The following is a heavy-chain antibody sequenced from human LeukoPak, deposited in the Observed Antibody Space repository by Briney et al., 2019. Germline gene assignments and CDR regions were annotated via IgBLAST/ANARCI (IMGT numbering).Heavy chain of an antibody. CDR2: INPNSGGT. V-gene: IGHV1-2*02. CDR1: GYTFTDYY. CDR3: ARDIVMVTYWFDP. Sequence: ASVKVSCKASGYTFTDYYMEWVRQAPGQGLEWMGWINPNSGGTNYAQKFQGRVTMTRDTSISTAYMELSRLRSDDTAVYYCARDIVMVTYWFDPWGQGTLVTVSS. D-gene: IGHD5-18*01. J-gene: IGHJ5*02.